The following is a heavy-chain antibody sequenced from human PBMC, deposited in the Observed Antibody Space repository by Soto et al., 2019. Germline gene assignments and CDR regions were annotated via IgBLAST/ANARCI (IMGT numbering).Heavy chain of an antibody. CDR3: ARGGHVVVVTAALDY. V-gene: IGHV1-46*01. J-gene: IGHJ4*02. CDR2: VNPSGGHT. D-gene: IGHD2-21*02. Sequence: ASVKVSCKASGDTFTDYYIHWVRQAPGQGLEWMGTVNPSGGHTTYAQHFLGRVTMTRDTSTSTLYMELTSLTSDDTAVYYCARGGHVVVVTAALDYWGQGTLVTVSS. CDR1: GDTFTDYY.